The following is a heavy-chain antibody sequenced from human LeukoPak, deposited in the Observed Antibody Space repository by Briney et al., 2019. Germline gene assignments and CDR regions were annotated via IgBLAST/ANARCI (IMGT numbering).Heavy chain of an antibody. V-gene: IGHV3-7*01. CDR3: ARRAYDYGDFFDY. CDR1: GFTFSSYS. CDR2: IKQDESEK. D-gene: IGHD4-17*01. J-gene: IGHJ4*02. Sequence: GGSLRLSCAASGFTFSSYSMSWVRQAPGKGLEWVAHIKQDESEKYYVDSVRGRFTISRDNAKNSLYLQMNSLRDEDTALYYCARRAYDYGDFFDYWGQGTLVTVSS.